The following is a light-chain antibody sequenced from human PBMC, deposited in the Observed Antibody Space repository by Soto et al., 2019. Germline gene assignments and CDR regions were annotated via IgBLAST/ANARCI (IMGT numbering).Light chain of an antibody. CDR3: KQYDHSPLT. Sequence: EIVLTQSPGTLSLSPGERATLSCRASQSVNSNYLAWYQQKPGQSPRLLMYGTSSRATGIPDRFSGSGSGTDFTLTISRLEPEDFAVYYCKQYDHSPLTFGQGTKVEIK. CDR2: GTS. CDR1: QSVNSNY. J-gene: IGKJ1*01. V-gene: IGKV3-20*01.